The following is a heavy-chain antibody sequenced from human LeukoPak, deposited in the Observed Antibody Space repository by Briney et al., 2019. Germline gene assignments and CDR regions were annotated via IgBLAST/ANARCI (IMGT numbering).Heavy chain of an antibody. CDR3: ARRRGSYFDY. V-gene: IGHV5-51*01. CDR2: IHPGDSDT. D-gene: IGHD3-16*01. J-gene: IGHJ4*02. Sequence: GESLKISCKGSGYSFTNFWIGWVRQMPGKGLEWMGIIHPGDSDTRYSPSFQGQVTISADKSISTAYLQWNSLKASDTAMYYCARRRGSYFDYWGQGTLVTVSS. CDR1: GYSFTNFW.